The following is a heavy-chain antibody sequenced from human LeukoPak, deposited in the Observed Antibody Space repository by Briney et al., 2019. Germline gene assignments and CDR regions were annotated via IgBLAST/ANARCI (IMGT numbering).Heavy chain of an antibody. J-gene: IGHJ4*02. V-gene: IGHV3-64*04. CDR1: GFTFSDYA. CDR2: ISSSGDYT. CDR3: AKVALGYCSGSSCYYFDY. Sequence: GGSLRLSCSASGFTFSDYAMHWVRQAPGRGLQFVSAISSSGDYTSYSDSVKGRFTISRDNSKNTLYLQMNSLRAEDTALYYCAKVALGYCSGSSCYYFDYGGQGTLVTVSS. D-gene: IGHD2-15*01.